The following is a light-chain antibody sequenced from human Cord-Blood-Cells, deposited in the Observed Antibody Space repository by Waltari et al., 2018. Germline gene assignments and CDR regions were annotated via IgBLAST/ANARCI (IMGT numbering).Light chain of an antibody. Sequence: QSALTQPASVSGSPGQSITISCTGTSSDVGSYNLVSWYQQHPGKAPKFMIYEGSKRPSGVSNRCSGSKSGNTASLTISGLQAEDEADYYCCSYAGSSTYVFGTGTKVTVL. CDR2: EGS. CDR1: SSDVGSYNL. V-gene: IGLV2-23*01. CDR3: CSYAGSSTYV. J-gene: IGLJ1*01.